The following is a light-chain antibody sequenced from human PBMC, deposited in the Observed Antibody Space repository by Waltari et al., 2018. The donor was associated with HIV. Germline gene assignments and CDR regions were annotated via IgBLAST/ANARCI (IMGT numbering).Light chain of an antibody. Sequence: SYELTQQPSVSVSPGQTASITCSGDNLGDKYACWYQQKPGQSPVLVIYQDNKRPSGIPERFSGSNSGNRATLTISGTQPMDEADYYCQAWDSSTVIFGGGTNLTVL. CDR3: QAWDSSTVI. J-gene: IGLJ2*01. CDR2: QDN. CDR1: NLGDKY. V-gene: IGLV3-1*01.